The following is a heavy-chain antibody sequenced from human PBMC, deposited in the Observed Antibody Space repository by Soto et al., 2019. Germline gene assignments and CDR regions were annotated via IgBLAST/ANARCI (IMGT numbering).Heavy chain of an antibody. CDR3: ARDAWAYGSGSYVVDY. J-gene: IGHJ4*02. D-gene: IGHD3-10*01. CDR2: ISAYNGNT. CDR1: GYTFTSYG. V-gene: IGHV1-18*04. Sequence: GASVKVSCKASGYTFTSYGISWVRQAPGQGLEWMGWISAYNGNTNYAQKLQGRVTMTTDTSTSTAYMELRSLRSDDTAVYYCARDAWAYGSGSYVVDYWGQGTLVTVSS.